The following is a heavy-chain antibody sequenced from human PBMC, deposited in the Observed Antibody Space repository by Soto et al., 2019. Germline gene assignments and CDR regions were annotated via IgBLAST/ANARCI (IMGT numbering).Heavy chain of an antibody. D-gene: IGHD3-16*02. Sequence: SETLSLTCTVSGGSISSGGYYWSWIRQHPGKGLEWIGYIYYSGSTHYNPSLKSRVTISVDTSKNQFSLKLSSVTAADTAVYYCARAPAVYYDYVWGSYRSPSFDYWGQGTLVTVSS. CDR2: IYYSGST. CDR3: ARAPAVYYDYVWGSYRSPSFDY. CDR1: GGSISSGGYY. V-gene: IGHV4-31*03. J-gene: IGHJ4*02.